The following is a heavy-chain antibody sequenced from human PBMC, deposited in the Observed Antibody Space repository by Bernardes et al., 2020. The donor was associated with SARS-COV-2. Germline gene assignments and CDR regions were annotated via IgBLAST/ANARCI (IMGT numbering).Heavy chain of an antibody. J-gene: IGHJ6*03. CDR2: ISYDGSNK. D-gene: IGHD2-2*01. CDR3: ARDRAPGAYYMDV. V-gene: IGHV3-30*01. Sequence: GGSLRLSCAASGFTFSSYAVHWVRQAPGKGLEWVAVISYDGSNKYYADSVKGRFTISRDNSKNTLYLQMNSLRAEDTAVYYCARDRAPGAYYMDVWGKGTTVTVSS. CDR1: GFTFSSYA.